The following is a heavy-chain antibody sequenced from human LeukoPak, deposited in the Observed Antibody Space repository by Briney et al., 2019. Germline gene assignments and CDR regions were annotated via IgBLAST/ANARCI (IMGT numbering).Heavy chain of an antibody. CDR3: ARDTIGDDAFDI. V-gene: IGHV1-2*02. CDR2: INPNSGGT. J-gene: IGHJ3*02. D-gene: IGHD2-15*01. CDR1: GYTFTGYY. Sequence: ASVKVSCKASGYTFTGYYMHWVRQAPGQGLGWMGWINPNSGGTNYAQKFQGRVTMTRDTSISTAYMELSRLRSDDTAVYYCARDTIGDDAFDIWGQGTMVTVSS.